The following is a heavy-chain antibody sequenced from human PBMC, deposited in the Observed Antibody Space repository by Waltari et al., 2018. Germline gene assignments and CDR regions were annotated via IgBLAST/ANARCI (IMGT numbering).Heavy chain of an antibody. Sequence: EVQLVESGGGLIQPGGSLRLSCAVSGFTVWTNYVRWVRQAPGKGLEWVSVIYTGGDTYYADSVKGRFSISRDNAKNTLYLQMNSLRVEDTAIYYCARGWIGTTSLGHDGMDVWGQGTTVTVSS. J-gene: IGHJ6*02. CDR2: IYTGGDT. CDR1: GFTVWTNY. V-gene: IGHV3-53*01. CDR3: ARGWIGTTSLGHDGMDV. D-gene: IGHD4-17*01.